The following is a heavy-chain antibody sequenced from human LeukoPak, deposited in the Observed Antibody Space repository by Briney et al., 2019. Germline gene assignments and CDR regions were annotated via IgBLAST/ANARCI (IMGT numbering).Heavy chain of an antibody. V-gene: IGHV4-59*01. Sequence: PSETLSLTCTVSGGSISSYYWSWLRQPPGKGLEWIGYIYYSGSTNYNPSLRSRVTISVDTSKNQFSLKLSSVTAADTAVYYCARDVWFPGGAFDIWGQGTMVTVSS. D-gene: IGHD2-21*01. CDR2: IYYSGST. J-gene: IGHJ3*02. CDR1: GGSISSYY. CDR3: ARDVWFPGGAFDI.